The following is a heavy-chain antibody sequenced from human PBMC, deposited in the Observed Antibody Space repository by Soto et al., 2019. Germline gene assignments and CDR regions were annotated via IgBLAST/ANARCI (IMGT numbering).Heavy chain of an antibody. CDR3: ARGIEDSGSYYVDY. CDR1: GYTFTSYG. J-gene: IGHJ4*02. CDR2: ISAYNGNT. D-gene: IGHD1-26*01. Sequence: ASVKVSCKASGYTFTSYGISWVRQAPGQGLEWMGWISAYNGNTNYAQKLQGRVTMTTDTSTSTAYMELRSLRSDDTVVYYCARGIEDSGSYYVDYWGQGTLVTVSS. V-gene: IGHV1-18*01.